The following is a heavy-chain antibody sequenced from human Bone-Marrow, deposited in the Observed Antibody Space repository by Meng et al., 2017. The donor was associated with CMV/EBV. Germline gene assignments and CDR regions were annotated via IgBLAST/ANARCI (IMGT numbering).Heavy chain of an antibody. CDR2: ISSSSSDI. J-gene: IGHJ4*02. D-gene: IGHD3-22*01. V-gene: IGHV3-21*01. CDR1: GFTFSSYS. CDR3: AGVEDSSGYSETYYFDY. Sequence: GGSLRLSCAASGFTFSSYSMNWVRQAPGKGLEWVSSISSSSSDIYYADSVKGRFTISRDNAKNSLYLQMNSLRAENTAVYYCAGVEDSSGYSETYYFDYWGRGTLVTVPS.